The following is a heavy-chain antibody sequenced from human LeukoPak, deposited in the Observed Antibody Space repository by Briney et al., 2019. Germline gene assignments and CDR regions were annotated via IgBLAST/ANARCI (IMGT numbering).Heavy chain of an antibody. CDR2: ISYDGSNK. Sequence: GGSLRLSCAASGFTFSSYGMHWVRQAPGKGLEGLAVISYDGSNKYYADSVKGRFTISRDNSKNTLYLQMNSLRAEDTAVYYCAKIRPWIQLWLEMDYWGQGTLVTVSS. J-gene: IGHJ4*02. D-gene: IGHD5-18*01. V-gene: IGHV3-30*18. CDR1: GFTFSSYG. CDR3: AKIRPWIQLWLEMDY.